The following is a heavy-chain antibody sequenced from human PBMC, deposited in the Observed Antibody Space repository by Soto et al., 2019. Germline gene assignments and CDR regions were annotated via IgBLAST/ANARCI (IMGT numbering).Heavy chain of an antibody. CDR2: IYYSGST. Sequence: PSETLSLTCTVSGGSVSSGSYYWSWIRQPPGKGLEWIGYIYYSGSTNYNPSLQSRVTMSVDASKNQFSLKVSSVTAADTAMYYCASSSYDFLTGYPYYGLDVWGQGTTVTVSS. CDR1: GGSVSSGSYY. D-gene: IGHD3-9*01. CDR3: ASSSYDFLTGYPYYGLDV. J-gene: IGHJ6*02. V-gene: IGHV4-61*01.